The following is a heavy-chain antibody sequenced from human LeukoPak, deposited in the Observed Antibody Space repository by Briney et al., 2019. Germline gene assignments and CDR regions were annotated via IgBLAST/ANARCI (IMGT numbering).Heavy chain of an antibody. D-gene: IGHD3-16*02. Sequence: ASVKASCKASGYTFTSYDINWVRQATGQGLEWMGRINPNSGGTNYAQKFQGRVTMTRDTSISTAYMELSRLRSDDTAVYYCAREYYDYVWGSYRRPDYFDYWGQGTLVTVSS. J-gene: IGHJ4*02. CDR3: AREYYDYVWGSYRRPDYFDY. CDR1: GYTFTSYD. V-gene: IGHV1-2*06. CDR2: INPNSGGT.